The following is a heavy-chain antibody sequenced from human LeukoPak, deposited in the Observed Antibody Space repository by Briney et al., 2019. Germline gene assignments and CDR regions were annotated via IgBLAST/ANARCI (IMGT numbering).Heavy chain of an antibody. J-gene: IGHJ4*02. CDR1: GGSISSYY. CDR2: IYTSGST. Sequence: SGTLSLTCTVSGGSISSYYWSWIRQPPGKGLEWIGYIYTSGSTNYNPSLKSRVTIPVDTSKNQFSLKLSSVTAADTAVYYCARRDYGGNEFDYWGQGTLVTVAS. V-gene: IGHV4-4*09. D-gene: IGHD4-23*01. CDR3: ARRDYGGNEFDY.